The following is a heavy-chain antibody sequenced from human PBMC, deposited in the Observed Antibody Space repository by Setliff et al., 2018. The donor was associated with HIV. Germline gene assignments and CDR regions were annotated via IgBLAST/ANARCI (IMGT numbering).Heavy chain of an antibody. V-gene: IGHV1-2*02. D-gene: IGHD6-13*01. CDR3: ARDPGYKSTWYGVFDI. Sequence: GASVKVSCKASGYTFSDYYMHWVRQAPGQGLEWMGWINPNSGGTNYAQKFQGRVNMTRDTSISTTYMELSRLRSDDTAVYYRARDPGYKSTWYGVFDIWGQGTMVTVSS. CDR2: INPNSGGT. CDR1: GYTFSDYY. J-gene: IGHJ3*02.